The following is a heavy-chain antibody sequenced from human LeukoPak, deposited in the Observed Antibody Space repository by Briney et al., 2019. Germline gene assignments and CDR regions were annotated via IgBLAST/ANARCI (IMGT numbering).Heavy chain of an antibody. CDR3: ARQQWPGDFYYYGMDV. J-gene: IGHJ6*02. D-gene: IGHD6-19*01. Sequence: GGSLRLSCAASGFTFSSYWMHWVRHAPGKGLVWVSRINSDGSSTSYADSVKGRFTISRDNAKNTLYLQMNSLRAEDMAVYFCARQQWPGDFYYYGMDVWGQGTTVTVSS. V-gene: IGHV3-74*01. CDR1: GFTFSSYW. CDR2: INSDGSST.